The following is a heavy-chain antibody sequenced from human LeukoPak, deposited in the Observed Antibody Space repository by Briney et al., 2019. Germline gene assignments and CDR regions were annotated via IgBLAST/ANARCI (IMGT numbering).Heavy chain of an antibody. V-gene: IGHV3-53*01. CDR3: ASGSGSYRTPYYYMDV. CDR1: GFTVSSNY. D-gene: IGHD3-10*01. Sequence: GVLRLSCVASGFTVSSNYMSWVRQAPGKGLEWVSVIYSGGSTYYADSVKGRFTISRDNSKNTLCLQMNSLRAEDTAVYYCASGSGSYRTPYYYMDVWGTGTTVTVSS. CDR2: IYSGGST. J-gene: IGHJ6*03.